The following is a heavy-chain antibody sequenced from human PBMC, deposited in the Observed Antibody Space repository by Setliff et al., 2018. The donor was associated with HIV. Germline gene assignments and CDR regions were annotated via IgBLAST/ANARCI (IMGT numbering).Heavy chain of an antibody. CDR1: GDSITRGSYY. Sequence: PSETMSLTCTVSGDSITRGSYYWSWTRQPAGKGLEWIGHIYTSGKTHYSPPLKRRTTSSADTSKNQLSLNLSSVTAADTAFYYCARAAYSGTYLWEPATDLWGRGTLVTVSS. CDR2: IYTSGKT. D-gene: IGHD1-26*01. V-gene: IGHV4-61*09. J-gene: IGHJ2*01. CDR3: ARAAYSGTYLWEPATDL.